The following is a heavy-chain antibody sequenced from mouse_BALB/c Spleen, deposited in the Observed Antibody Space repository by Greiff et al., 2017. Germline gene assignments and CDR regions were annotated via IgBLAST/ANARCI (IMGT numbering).Heavy chain of an antibody. V-gene: IGHV14-3*02. D-gene: IGHD1-1*01. Sequence: VQLQQSGAELVRSGASVKLSCTASGFNIKDYYMHWVKQRPEQGLEWIGWIDPANGNTKYDPKFQGKATITADTSSNTAYLQLSSLTSEDTAVYYCARFYGSDYYAMDYWGQGTSVTVSS. CDR3: ARFYGSDYYAMDY. J-gene: IGHJ4*01. CDR2: IDPANGNT. CDR1: GFNIKDYY.